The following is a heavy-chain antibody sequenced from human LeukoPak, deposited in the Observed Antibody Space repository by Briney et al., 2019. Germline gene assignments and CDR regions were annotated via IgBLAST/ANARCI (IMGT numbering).Heavy chain of an antibody. CDR1: GGSISSYY. Sequence: SETLSLTCTVSGGSISSYYWSWIRQPPGKGLEWIGYIYYSGSTNYNPSLKSRVTISVDTSKNQFSLKLSSVTAADTAVYYCARGVLRYFDWLPNALYYYYMDVWGKGTTVTISS. D-gene: IGHD3-9*01. CDR2: IYYSGST. CDR3: ARGVLRYFDWLPNALYYYYMDV. J-gene: IGHJ6*03. V-gene: IGHV4-59*01.